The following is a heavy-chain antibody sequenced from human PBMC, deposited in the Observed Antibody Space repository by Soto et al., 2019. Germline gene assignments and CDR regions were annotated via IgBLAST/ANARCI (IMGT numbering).Heavy chain of an antibody. CDR1: GFTFSSYA. V-gene: IGHV3-30-3*01. D-gene: IGHD3-10*01. CDR2: ISYDGSNK. CDR3: ARVSGAGLFGAFDI. J-gene: IGHJ3*02. Sequence: QVQLVESGGGVVQPGRSLRLSCAASGFTFSSYAMHWVRQAPGKGLEWVAVISYDGSNKYYADSVKGRFTMSRDNSKNTLYLQMNSLRAEDTAVYYCARVSGAGLFGAFDIWGQGTMVTVSS.